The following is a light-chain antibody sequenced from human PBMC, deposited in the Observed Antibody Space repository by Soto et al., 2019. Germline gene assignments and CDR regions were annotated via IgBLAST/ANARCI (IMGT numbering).Light chain of an antibody. CDR1: QSVSNNY. Sequence: ESVLTQSPDTLSLSPGERATLSCRASQSVSNNYLAWYQQKPGQAPRLLIYGASTRATGIPDRFSGSGSGTDFTLTISRLEPEDSAVYYCQQYGSSPTWTFGQGTKVEIK. CDR2: GAS. V-gene: IGKV3-20*01. CDR3: QQYGSSPTWT. J-gene: IGKJ1*01.